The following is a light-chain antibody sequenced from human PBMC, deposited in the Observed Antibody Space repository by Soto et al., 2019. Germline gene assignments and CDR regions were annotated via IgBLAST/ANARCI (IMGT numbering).Light chain of an antibody. CDR3: QQYYSTPQT. CDR2: WAS. Sequence: DIVMTQSPDSLAVSLGERATINCKSSQSVLYSSNNKNYLAWYQQKPGQPPKLLIYWASTGESGVPDRFSGSGSGTDFTLTITSLQAEDVAVYYCQQYYSTPQTFGQGPKVEIK. J-gene: IGKJ1*01. V-gene: IGKV4-1*01. CDR1: QSVLYSSNNKNY.